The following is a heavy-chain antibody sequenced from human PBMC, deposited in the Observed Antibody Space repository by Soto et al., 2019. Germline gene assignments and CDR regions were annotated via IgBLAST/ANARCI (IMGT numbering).Heavy chain of an antibody. Sequence: ASVKVSCKASGYTFTGYYMHWVRQAPGQGLEWMGWINPNSGGTNYAQKFQGWVTMTRDTSISTAYMELSRLRSDDTAVYYCARAPKNWNYDNYFDYWGQGTLVTV. D-gene: IGHD1-7*01. J-gene: IGHJ4*02. V-gene: IGHV1-2*04. CDR3: ARAPKNWNYDNYFDY. CDR2: INPNSGGT. CDR1: GYTFTGYY.